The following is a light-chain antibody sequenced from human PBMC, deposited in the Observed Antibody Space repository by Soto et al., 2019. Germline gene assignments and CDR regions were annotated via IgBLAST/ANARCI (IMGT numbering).Light chain of an antibody. J-gene: IGKJ4*01. CDR1: QDISSW. Sequence: DIQMTQSPSSVSASVGDRVTITCRASQDISSWLAWYQQQPGKAPKLLIYAASTLQSGVPSRFSGSGSATDFTLTISSLQPEDFATYYCQQANSFPGLTFGGGTKVEI. V-gene: IGKV1-12*01. CDR3: QQANSFPGLT. CDR2: AAS.